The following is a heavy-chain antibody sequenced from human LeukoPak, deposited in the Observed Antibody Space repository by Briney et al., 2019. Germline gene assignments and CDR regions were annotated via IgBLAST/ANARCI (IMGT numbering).Heavy chain of an antibody. CDR1: GGSISSYY. J-gene: IGHJ4*02. Sequence: PSETLSLTCTVSGGSISSYYWSWIRQPAGKGLEWIGRIYTSGSTNYNPSLKSRVTMSVDTSKNQFSLELSSVTAADTAVYYCARDYYESSGYYWFGYWGQGTLVTVSS. CDR2: IYTSGST. D-gene: IGHD3-22*01. CDR3: ARDYYESSGYYWFGY. V-gene: IGHV4-4*07.